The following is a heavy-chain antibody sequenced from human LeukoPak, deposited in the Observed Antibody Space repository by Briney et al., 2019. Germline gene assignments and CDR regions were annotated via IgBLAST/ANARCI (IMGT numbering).Heavy chain of an antibody. J-gene: IGHJ4*02. CDR1: GYTFTSYG. Sequence: ASVTVSCKASGYTFTSYGISWVRQAPGQGLEWMGWISAYNGNTNYAQKLQGRLTMTTDTSTSTAYMELRSLRSDDTAVYYCARGGRYCSSTSCYFLYWGQGTLVTVSS. CDR3: ARGGRYCSSTSCYFLY. CDR2: ISAYNGNT. V-gene: IGHV1-18*01. D-gene: IGHD2-2*01.